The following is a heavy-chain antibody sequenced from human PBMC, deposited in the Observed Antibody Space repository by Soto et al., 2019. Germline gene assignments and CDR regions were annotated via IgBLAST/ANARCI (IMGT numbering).Heavy chain of an antibody. Sequence: SETLSLTCAVSSGSIDNVYWWSWVRQSPGKGLEWIGETYNNGSTNYNPSLESRVTISVDTSKNQFSLKLSSVTAADTAVYYCARVWGGAFDTWGQGTMVTVSS. CDR3: ARVWGGAFDT. D-gene: IGHD3-10*01. CDR1: SGSIDNVYW. CDR2: TYNNGST. J-gene: IGHJ3*02. V-gene: IGHV4-4*02.